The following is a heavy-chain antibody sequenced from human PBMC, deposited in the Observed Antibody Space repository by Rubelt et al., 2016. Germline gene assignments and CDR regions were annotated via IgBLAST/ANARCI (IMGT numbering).Heavy chain of an antibody. CDR2: IYYSGST. Sequence: QMQLEESGPGLVKPSETLSLTCTVSGDSISSYYWSWIRQPPGRGLEWIGTIYYSGSTYYNPSLKSRVSISVDTSKNQFSLKLTSVTAADTAVYDCARRIAVAGGWFDPWGQGTLVTVSS. D-gene: IGHD6-13*01. V-gene: IGHV4-59*04. CDR1: GDSISSYY. J-gene: IGHJ5*02. CDR3: ARRIAVAGGWFDP.